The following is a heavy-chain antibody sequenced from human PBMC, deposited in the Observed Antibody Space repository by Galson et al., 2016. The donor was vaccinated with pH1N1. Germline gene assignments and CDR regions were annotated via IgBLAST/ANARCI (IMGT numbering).Heavy chain of an antibody. D-gene: IGHD4-17*01. Sequence: QSGAEVKKPGASVKVSCKASGYTFTTFGVSWVRQAPGQGLEWMGWISAYNGNTNYAQRPQGRVTMTTDTSTSTAYMELRSLRSDDTAVYYCARAGYGDYSNYFDYWGQGTLVTVSS. CDR2: ISAYNGNT. CDR3: ARAGYGDYSNYFDY. J-gene: IGHJ4*02. V-gene: IGHV1-18*01. CDR1: GYTFTTFG.